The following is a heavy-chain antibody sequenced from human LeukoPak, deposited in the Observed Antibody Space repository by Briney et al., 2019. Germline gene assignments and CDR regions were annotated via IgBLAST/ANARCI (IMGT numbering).Heavy chain of an antibody. V-gene: IGHV3-7*01. D-gene: IGHD1-26*01. J-gene: IGHJ4*02. CDR3: ARDSIYRGSFSTFDY. Sequence: GGSLRLSCAASGFTFSGYWMSWVRQAPGKGLEWVGNIQEDRSGKHYVDSVKGRFTISRDNARNSLYLQMNSLKVEDTAVYYCARDSIYRGSFSTFDYWGQGILVTVSS. CDR1: GFTFSGYW. CDR2: IQEDRSGK.